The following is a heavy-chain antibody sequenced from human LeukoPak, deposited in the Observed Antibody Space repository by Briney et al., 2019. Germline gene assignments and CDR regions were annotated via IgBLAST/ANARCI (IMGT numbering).Heavy chain of an antibody. CDR1: GFLFNNYG. V-gene: IGHV3-23*01. CDR2: ISNDGGGT. D-gene: IGHD3-22*01. J-gene: IGHJ5*02. CDR3: AKGGSSGYFLDL. Sequence: GGSPRLSCAASGFLFNNYGLVWVRQAPGKGLEWVAAISNDGGGTTYADFVKGRFTISRDNSKNTLFLHMNSLRAEDTALYYCAKGGSSGYFLDLWGQGTLVTVSS.